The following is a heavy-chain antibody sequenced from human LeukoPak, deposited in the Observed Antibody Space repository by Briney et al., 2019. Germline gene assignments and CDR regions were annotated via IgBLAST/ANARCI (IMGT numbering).Heavy chain of an antibody. D-gene: IGHD1-26*01. V-gene: IGHV6-1*01. CDR3: TRGSRPWTFDY. CDR2: TYYRSKWYN. Sequence: SQTLSLTCAISGDSVSSNSAAWNWIRQSPSGGLEWLGRTYYRSKWYNDYAVSVKGRITINPDTSKNQFSLQLNSVTPEDTAVYYRTRGSRPWTFDYWGQGTLVTVSS. J-gene: IGHJ4*02. CDR1: GDSVSSNSAA.